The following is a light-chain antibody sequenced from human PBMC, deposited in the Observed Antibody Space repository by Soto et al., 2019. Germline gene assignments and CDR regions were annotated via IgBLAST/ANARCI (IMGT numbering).Light chain of an antibody. CDR1: QSVSSD. Sequence: EIVMTQSPATLSVSSGERVTLSCRASQSVSSDLAWYLQKPGPAPSLLVYGASTRATGMPARFSGSGSGTEFTLTISSLQSEDFAVYYCQQYNNWPHTFGQGTKLEIK. J-gene: IGKJ2*01. V-gene: IGKV3-15*01. CDR2: GAS. CDR3: QQYNNWPHT.